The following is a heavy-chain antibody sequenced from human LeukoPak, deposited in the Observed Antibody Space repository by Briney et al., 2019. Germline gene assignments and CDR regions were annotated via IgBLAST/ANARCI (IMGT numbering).Heavy chain of an antibody. D-gene: IGHD1-26*01. V-gene: IGHV1-69*13. CDR2: IIPIFGTA. CDR3: ASLLRVSYGMDV. CDR1: GGTFSSYA. Sequence: SVKVSCKASGGTFSSYAISWVRQAPGQGLEWMEGIIPIFGTANYAQKFQGRVTITADESTSTAYMELSSLRSEDTAVYYCASLLRVSYGMDVWGQGTTVTVSS. J-gene: IGHJ6*02.